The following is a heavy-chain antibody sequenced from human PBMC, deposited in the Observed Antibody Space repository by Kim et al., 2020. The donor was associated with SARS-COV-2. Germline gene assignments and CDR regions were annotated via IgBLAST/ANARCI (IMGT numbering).Heavy chain of an antibody. J-gene: IGHJ4*02. V-gene: IGHV3-30*02. CDR3: AKGWELPQN. Sequence: SNKYYADSVKGRFTISRDNSKNTLYLQMNSLRAEDTAVYYCAKGWELPQNWGQGTLVTVSS. D-gene: IGHD1-26*01. CDR2: SNK.